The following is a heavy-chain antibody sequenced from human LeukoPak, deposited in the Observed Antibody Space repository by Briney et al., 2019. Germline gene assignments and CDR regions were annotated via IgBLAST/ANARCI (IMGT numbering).Heavy chain of an antibody. Sequence: ASVKVSFKASGYRFTDYYIHWVRQAPGQGLEWMGWINPNSGGTNYAQKFQGRVTMTRDTSISTAYMELSRLRSDDTAVYYCARGIDYYDTYYFDYWGQGTLVTVSS. J-gene: IGHJ4*02. D-gene: IGHD3-22*01. CDR1: GYRFTDYY. V-gene: IGHV1-2*02. CDR2: INPNSGGT. CDR3: ARGIDYYDTYYFDY.